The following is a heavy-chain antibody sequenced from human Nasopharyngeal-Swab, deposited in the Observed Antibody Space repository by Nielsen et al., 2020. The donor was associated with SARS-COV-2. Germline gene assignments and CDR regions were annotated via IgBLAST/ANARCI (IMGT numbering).Heavy chain of an antibody. CDR3: AKDVHGDYGGIDY. J-gene: IGHJ4*02. V-gene: IGHV3-30*18. D-gene: IGHD4-17*01. Sequence: GGSLRLSCAASGFTFSSSGMDWVRQAPGKGLEWVAVISYDGSNEYYEDSVKGRFTISRDNSKNTLYLQMNSPRVEDTAVYYCAKDVHGDYGGIDYWGQGTLVTVSS. CDR2: ISYDGSNE. CDR1: GFTFSSSG.